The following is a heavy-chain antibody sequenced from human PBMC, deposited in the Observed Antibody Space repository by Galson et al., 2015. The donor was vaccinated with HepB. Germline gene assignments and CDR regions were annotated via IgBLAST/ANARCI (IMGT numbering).Heavy chain of an antibody. Sequence: SLRLSCAASGFAFSTYSMNWVRQALGKGLEWVSSISSRSSHIYYAESVKGRFTISRDNAKNSLYLQVNSLRAEDTAVYYCARADSDISGYSVIYAFDMWGQGTMVTVSS. CDR1: GFAFSTYS. D-gene: IGHD3-22*01. CDR2: ISSRSSHI. J-gene: IGHJ3*02. CDR3: ARADSDISGYSVIYAFDM. V-gene: IGHV3-21*01.